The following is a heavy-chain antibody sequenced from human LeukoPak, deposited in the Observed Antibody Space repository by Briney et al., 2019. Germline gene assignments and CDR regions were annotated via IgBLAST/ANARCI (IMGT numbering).Heavy chain of an antibody. J-gene: IGHJ4*02. CDR2: IYYSGST. V-gene: IGHV4-30-4*01. Sequence: SQTLSLTCTVSGGSISSGDYYWSWIRQHPGKGLEWIGYIYYSGSTYYNPSLKSRVTISVDTSKNQFSLKLSSVTAADTAVYYCARGTVPAPLDYWGQGTLVTVSS. CDR1: GGSISSGDYY. D-gene: IGHD2-2*01. CDR3: ARGTVPAPLDY.